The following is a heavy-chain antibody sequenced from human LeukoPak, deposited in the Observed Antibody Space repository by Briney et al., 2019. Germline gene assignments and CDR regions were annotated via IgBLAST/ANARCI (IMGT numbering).Heavy chain of an antibody. CDR2: MNPNSGNT. V-gene: IGHV1-8*01. D-gene: IGHD5-12*01. Sequence: GASVKVSCKASGYTFTSYDINWVRQATGQGLEWMGWMNPNSGNTGYAQKFQGRVTMTRNTSISTAYMELSSLSSEDTAVYYCARGRGGYDFGHYYYGMDVWGQGTTVTVSS. J-gene: IGHJ6*02. CDR3: ARGRGGYDFGHYYYGMDV. CDR1: GYTFTSYD.